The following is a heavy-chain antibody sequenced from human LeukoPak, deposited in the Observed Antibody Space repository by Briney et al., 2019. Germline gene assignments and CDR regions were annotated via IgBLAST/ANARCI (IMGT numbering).Heavy chain of an antibody. CDR3: ARKGGGWFDY. J-gene: IGHJ4*02. D-gene: IGHD6-19*01. CDR1: GGSISSSNW. Sequence: PSGTLSLTCAVSGGSISSSNWWSWVRQPPGKGLEWIGEIFHSGRTNYNPSLKSRLIMSVDKSKNQFSLKLSSVTAADTAVYYCARKGGGWFDYWGQGTLVTVSS. CDR2: IFHSGRT. V-gene: IGHV4-4*02.